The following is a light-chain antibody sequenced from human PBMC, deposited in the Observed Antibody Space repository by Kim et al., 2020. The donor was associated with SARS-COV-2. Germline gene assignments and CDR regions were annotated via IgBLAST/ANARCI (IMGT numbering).Light chain of an antibody. V-gene: IGLV2-8*01. Sequence: GQSVTISCTGTSTDIGGYNYVSWYQQHPGKAPKLMIYAVTERPSGVPDRFSGSKSGNKASLTVSGLQAEDEADYYCSSHTGSNSLLFGGGTQLTVL. CDR3: SSHTGSNSLL. J-gene: IGLJ2*01. CDR1: STDIGGYNY. CDR2: AVT.